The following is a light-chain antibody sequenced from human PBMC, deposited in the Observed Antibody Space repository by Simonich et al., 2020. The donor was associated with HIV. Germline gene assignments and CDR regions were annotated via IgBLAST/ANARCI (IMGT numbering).Light chain of an antibody. V-gene: IGKV3-15*01. CDR2: GAS. Sequence: EIVMTQSPATLSVSPGERATLSCRASQSVNSNLAWYQQKPGQPPRLLIYGASTRATGIPARFSGRGSGTEFTLTISSMQSEDFAVYYCQQYNNWPLFFGQGTKLEMK. J-gene: IGKJ2*01. CDR1: QSVNSN. CDR3: QQYNNWPLF.